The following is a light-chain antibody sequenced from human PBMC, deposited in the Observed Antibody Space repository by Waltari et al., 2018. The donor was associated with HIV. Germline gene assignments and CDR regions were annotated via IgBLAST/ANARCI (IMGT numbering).Light chain of an antibody. J-gene: IGLJ2*01. V-gene: IGLV1-40*01. CDR1: SSNLGAGYD. Sequence: QSVLTQPPSVSGAPGQRVTISCTGRSSNLGAGYDVTWYQQLPGTAPKLLIYGDDNRPSGVPDRFSGSKSGPSASLAITGLQAEDEADYYCQSYDSRLSGSVFGGGTKLTVL. CDR2: GDD. CDR3: QSYDSRLSGSV.